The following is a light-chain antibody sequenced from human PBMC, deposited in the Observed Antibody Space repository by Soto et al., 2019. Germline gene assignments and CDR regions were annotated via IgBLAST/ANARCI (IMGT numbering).Light chain of an antibody. Sequence: DIVMTQSPDSLAVSLGERATFNCKSSQSILDRSKNKYYLAWYQQKSGQPPKLLIYWASLREPGVPDRFTGSGSGTDFTLAISSLQAESVAVYYCQQYFTSPWTFGQGTKVEI. CDR3: QQYFTSPWT. J-gene: IGKJ1*01. CDR1: QSILDRSKNKYY. CDR2: WAS. V-gene: IGKV4-1*01.